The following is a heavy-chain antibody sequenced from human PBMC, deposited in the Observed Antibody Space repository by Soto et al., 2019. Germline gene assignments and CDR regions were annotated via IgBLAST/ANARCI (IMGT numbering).Heavy chain of an antibody. CDR1: GGSVRAPDW. D-gene: IGHD1-1*01. V-gene: IGHV4-4*02. Sequence: SETLSLTCTLSGGSVRAPDWWNWVRQSPDKGLEWIAEVHISGHSNYNPSLRSRVGVSIDSSKNQFYLNLNSVTAADTAIYYCARVRQGCSANNCYFDPWGQGTQVTVSS. CDR3: ARVRQGCSANNCYFDP. CDR2: VHISGHS. J-gene: IGHJ5*01.